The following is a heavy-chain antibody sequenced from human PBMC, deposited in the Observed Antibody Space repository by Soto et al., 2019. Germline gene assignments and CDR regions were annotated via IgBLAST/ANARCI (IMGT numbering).Heavy chain of an antibody. CDR3: ARYVSWGYFDY. CDR1: GGSVNSGGFY. V-gene: IGHV4-61*08. D-gene: IGHD3-10*02. J-gene: IGHJ4*02. CDR2: IYFSGST. Sequence: QVQLRESGPGLMKPSETLSLTCSVSGGSVNSGGFYWSWIRQPPGKGLELIGHIYFSGSTNHNPSLKSRVTIALDTSKNQFSLKLSSVTAADTAVYYCARYVSWGYFDYWGQGSLVTVSS.